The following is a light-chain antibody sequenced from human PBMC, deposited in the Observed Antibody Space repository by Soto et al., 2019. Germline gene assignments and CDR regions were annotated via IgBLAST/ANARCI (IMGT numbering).Light chain of an antibody. CDR2: GAS. Sequence: EVVVTQSPVALSVSPGERATLSCTTSQNVSTSFAWYQHKPGQAPRLLIFGASTRAADIPARFSGSGSGTEFTLTIASLQSEDFAVYFCLHYTNWRPYTFGRGTRVDIK. CDR3: LHYTNWRPYT. V-gene: IGKV3-15*01. CDR1: QNVSTS. J-gene: IGKJ2*01.